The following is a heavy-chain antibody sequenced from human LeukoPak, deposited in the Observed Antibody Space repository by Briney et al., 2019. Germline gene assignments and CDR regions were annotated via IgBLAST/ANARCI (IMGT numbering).Heavy chain of an antibody. CDR2: ISDNGDIT. Sequence: GGSLRLSCVASGFSFSTYSMSWVRQTPEKGLEWVSVISDNGDITKYADSVRGRFTMSRDNSKNTLFLQMNTLRADDTVLYYCAKKSGPGTDPLDCWGQGTLVTVSS. CDR3: AKKSGPGTDPLDC. V-gene: IGHV3-23*01. D-gene: IGHD3-10*01. J-gene: IGHJ4*02. CDR1: GFSFSTYS.